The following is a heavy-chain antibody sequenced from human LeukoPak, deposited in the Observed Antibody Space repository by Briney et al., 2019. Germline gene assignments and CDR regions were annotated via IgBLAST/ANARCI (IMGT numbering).Heavy chain of an antibody. J-gene: IGHJ4*02. D-gene: IGHD6-6*01. V-gene: IGHV3-23*01. CDR3: AKWKYSNSGIDDY. CDR2: ISGSGGST. Sequence: GGSLRLSCAASGFTFSSYAMNWVRQAPGKGLEWVSAISGSGGSTYYADSVTGRFTISRDNSKNTLYLQMNSLRAEDTAVYYCAKWKYSNSGIDDYWGQGTLVTVSS. CDR1: GFTFSSYA.